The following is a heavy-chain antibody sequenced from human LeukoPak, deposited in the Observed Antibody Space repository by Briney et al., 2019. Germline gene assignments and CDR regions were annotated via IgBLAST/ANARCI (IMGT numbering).Heavy chain of an antibody. Sequence: ASVKVSCKASGYTFTSYGISWVRQAPGQGLEWMGWISAYNGNTNYAQKPQGRVTMTTDTSTSTAYMELRSLRSDDTAVYYCARSYDSSGYWKARFDYWGQGTLVTVSS. CDR2: ISAYNGNT. J-gene: IGHJ4*02. V-gene: IGHV1-18*01. CDR1: GYTFTSYG. D-gene: IGHD3-22*01. CDR3: ARSYDSSGYWKARFDY.